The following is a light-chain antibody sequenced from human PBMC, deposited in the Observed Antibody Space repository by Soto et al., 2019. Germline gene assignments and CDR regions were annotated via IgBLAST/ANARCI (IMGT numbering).Light chain of an antibody. CDR1: QTVSNNY. Sequence: PGERATVSCRASQTVSNNYLAWYQKKPGQAPRLLIYGASTRATGIPDRFTGSGSGTDFTLTITRLEPEDFAVYYCQQYGGSPWTFGQGTKVDIK. CDR2: GAS. CDR3: QQYGGSPWT. V-gene: IGKV3-20*01. J-gene: IGKJ1*01.